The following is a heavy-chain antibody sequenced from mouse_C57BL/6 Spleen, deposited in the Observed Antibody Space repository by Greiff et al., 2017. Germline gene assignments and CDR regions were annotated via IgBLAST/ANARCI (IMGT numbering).Heavy chain of an antibody. CDR2: INPYNGGT. V-gene: IGHV1-19*01. Sequence: VQLKESGPVLVKPGASVKMSCKASGYTFTDYYMNWVKQSHGKSLEWIGVINPYNGGTSYNQKFKGKATLTVDKSSSTAYMELNSLTSEDSAVYYCAREGDWDPFDYWGQGTTLTVSS. CDR3: AREGDWDPFDY. J-gene: IGHJ2*01. CDR1: GYTFTDYY. D-gene: IGHD4-1*01.